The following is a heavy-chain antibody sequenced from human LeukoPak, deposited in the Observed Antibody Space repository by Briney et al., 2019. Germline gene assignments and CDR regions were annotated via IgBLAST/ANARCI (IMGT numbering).Heavy chain of an antibody. D-gene: IGHD2-2*01. CDR3: ARGYCSSTSCYSPRLDYYYMDV. Sequence: PGGSLRLSCAASGFTFSSYAMHWVRQAPGKGLEWVAVISYDGSNKYYADSVKGRFTISRDNSKNTLYLQMNSLRAEDTAVYYCARGYCSSTSCYSPRLDYYYMDVWAKGPRSPSP. CDR2: ISYDGSNK. CDR1: GFTFSSYA. J-gene: IGHJ6*03. V-gene: IGHV3-30*01.